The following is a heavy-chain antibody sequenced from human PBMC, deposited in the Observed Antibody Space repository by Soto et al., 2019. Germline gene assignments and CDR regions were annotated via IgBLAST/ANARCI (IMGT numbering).Heavy chain of an antibody. Sequence: EVRLVESGGGLVKPGGSLRLSCAASGFTFSAFSMNWVRQAPGKGLEWLSSINEDSTYIYYGDSLRCRSTISRDNAKDSLYLQIDSLRAEDTAVYYCVRDFVRYFLSSYMDVWGDGATVIVS. V-gene: IGHV3-21*02. CDR3: VRDFVRYFLSSYMDV. CDR2: INEDSTYI. CDR1: GFTFSAFS. J-gene: IGHJ6*03. D-gene: IGHD3-9*01.